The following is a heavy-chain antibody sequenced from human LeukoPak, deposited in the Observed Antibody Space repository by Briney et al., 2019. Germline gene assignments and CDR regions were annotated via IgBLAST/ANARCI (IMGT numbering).Heavy chain of an antibody. Sequence: SQTLSLTCALSGDSVSSNSAAWNWIRQSPSRGLEWLGRTYYRSKWYNDYAVSVKSRITINPDTSKNQFSLQLNSVTPEDTAVYYCAREIVVVPAAMVGLDPWGQGTLVTVSS. D-gene: IGHD2-2*01. CDR1: GDSVSSNSAA. CDR2: TYYRSKWYN. CDR3: AREIVVVPAAMVGLDP. V-gene: IGHV6-1*01. J-gene: IGHJ5*02.